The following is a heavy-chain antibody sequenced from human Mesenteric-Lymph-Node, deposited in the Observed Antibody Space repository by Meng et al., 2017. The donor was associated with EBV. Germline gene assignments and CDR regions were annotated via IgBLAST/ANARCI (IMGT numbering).Heavy chain of an antibody. D-gene: IGHD6-13*01. J-gene: IGHJ4*02. CDR1: GGSIGSANY. Sequence: QGQLQASGPGLVKPSQTLSLTCTVSGGSIGSANYWSWIRQPPGKGLEWIGYIYYSGNTYYNPSLESRVTISIDTSKSQVSLKLTSVTAADTAVYYCARVTYSGSRYPSVFDYWGQGNLVTVSS. CDR2: IYYSGNT. V-gene: IGHV4-30-4*01. CDR3: ARVTYSGSRYPSVFDY.